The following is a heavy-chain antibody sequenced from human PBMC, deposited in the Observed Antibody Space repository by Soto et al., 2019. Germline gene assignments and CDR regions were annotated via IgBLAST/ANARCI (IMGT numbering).Heavy chain of an antibody. Sequence: SETLSLTCAVYGGSFSGYYWSWIRQPPGKGLEWIGEINHSGSTNYNPSLKSRVTISVDTSKNQFSLKLSSVTAADTAVYYCASLARIATYYYGMDVWGQGTTVTVSS. CDR2: INHSGST. CDR1: GGSFSGYY. D-gene: IGHD3-3*01. V-gene: IGHV4-34*01. CDR3: ASLARIATYYYGMDV. J-gene: IGHJ6*02.